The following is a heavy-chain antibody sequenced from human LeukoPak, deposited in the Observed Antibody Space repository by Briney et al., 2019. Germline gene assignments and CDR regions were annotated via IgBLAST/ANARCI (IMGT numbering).Heavy chain of an antibody. Sequence: NPSGTLSLTCPVSGGSISSSNWWSWVRQPPGKGLEWIGEIYHSGSTNYNPSLKSRVTISVDKSKNQFSLKLSSVTAADTAVYYCARARDSSGYYYVFGYWGQGTLVTVSS. D-gene: IGHD3-22*01. V-gene: IGHV4-4*02. CDR3: ARARDSSGYYYVFGY. J-gene: IGHJ4*02. CDR1: GGSISSSNW. CDR2: IYHSGST.